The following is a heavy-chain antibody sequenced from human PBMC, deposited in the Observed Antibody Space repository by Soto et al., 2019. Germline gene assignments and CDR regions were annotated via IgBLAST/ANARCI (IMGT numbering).Heavy chain of an antibody. V-gene: IGHV1-18*04. CDR3: AREMATIPSNWFDP. D-gene: IGHD5-12*01. CDR1: GYTFTSYG. CDR2: ISAYNGNT. Sequence: ASVKVSCKASGYTFTSYGISWVRQAPGQGLEWMGWISAYNGNTDYAQKLQGRVTMTTDTSTSTAYMELRSLRSDDTAVYYCAREMATIPSNWFDPWGQGTLVTV. J-gene: IGHJ5*02.